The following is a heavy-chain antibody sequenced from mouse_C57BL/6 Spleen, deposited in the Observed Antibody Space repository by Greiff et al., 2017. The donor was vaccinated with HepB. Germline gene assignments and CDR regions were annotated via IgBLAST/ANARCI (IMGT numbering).Heavy chain of an antibody. CDR1: GFTFNTYA. CDR2: IRSKSSNYAT. Sequence: EVKLVESGGGLVQPKGSLKLSCAASGFTFNTYAMHWVRQAPGKGLEWVARIRSKSSNYATYYADSVKDRFTISRDDSPSMLYLQMNNLKTEDTAMYYCVGSLPLLLRDGYFDVWGTGTTVTVSS. CDR3: VGSLPLLLRDGYFDV. V-gene: IGHV10-3*01. J-gene: IGHJ1*03. D-gene: IGHD1-1*01.